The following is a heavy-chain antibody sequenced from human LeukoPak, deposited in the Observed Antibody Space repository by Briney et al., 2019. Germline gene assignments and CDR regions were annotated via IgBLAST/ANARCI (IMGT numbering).Heavy chain of an antibody. CDR1: GYTFTGYY. CDR3: ARVFRPIFGVVTHRGQFDY. D-gene: IGHD3-3*01. Sequence: GASVKVSCKASGYTFTGYYMHWVRQAPGQGLEWMGWINPNSGGTNYAQKFQGRVTMTRDTSISTAYMELSRLRSDDTAVYYCARVFRPIFGVVTHRGQFDYWGQGTLVTVSS. J-gene: IGHJ4*02. V-gene: IGHV1-2*02. CDR2: INPNSGGT.